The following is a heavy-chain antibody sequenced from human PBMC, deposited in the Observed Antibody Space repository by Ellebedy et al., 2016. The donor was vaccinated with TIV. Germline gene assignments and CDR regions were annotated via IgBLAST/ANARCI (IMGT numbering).Heavy chain of an antibody. J-gene: IGHJ6*02. CDR3: ARGKTKFFFGLNV. V-gene: IGHV3-66*01. CDR1: GFSVSSNY. Sequence: GESLKISCAASGFSVSSNYMTWVRQAPGKGLEWVSVMYSGGGAYYADSVKGRFTVSRDNSKNTLYLQMNSLRDEDTAVYFCARGKTKFFFGLNVWGQGTTVIVSS. D-gene: IGHD3-3*01. CDR2: MYSGGGA.